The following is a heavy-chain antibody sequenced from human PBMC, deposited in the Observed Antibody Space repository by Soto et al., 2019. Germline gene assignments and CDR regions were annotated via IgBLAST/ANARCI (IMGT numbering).Heavy chain of an antibody. J-gene: IGHJ6*02. CDR1: GYTFTSYG. CDR2: ISAYNGNT. Sequence: AASVKVSCKASGYTFTSYGISWVRQAPGQGLEWMGWISAYNGNTNYAQKLQGRVTMTTDTSTSTAYMELRSLRSDDTAVYYCARDIFDFWSGYPYYYYGMDVWGQGTTVTVSS. V-gene: IGHV1-18*04. CDR3: ARDIFDFWSGYPYYYYGMDV. D-gene: IGHD3-3*01.